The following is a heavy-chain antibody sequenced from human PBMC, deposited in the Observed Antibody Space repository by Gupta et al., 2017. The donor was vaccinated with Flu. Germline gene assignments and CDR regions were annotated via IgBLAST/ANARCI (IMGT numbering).Heavy chain of an antibody. CDR3: ARESLSSSWALFDF. Sequence: DDHAMHWVRQAPGKGLEWVSSISWNSATIAYADSVKGRFTISRDNAKNSLYLQVNGLRPEDSALYFCARESLSSSWALFDFWGLGTLVTVSA. J-gene: IGHJ4*02. V-gene: IGHV3-9*01. CDR1: DDHA. D-gene: IGHD6-13*01. CDR2: ISWNSATI.